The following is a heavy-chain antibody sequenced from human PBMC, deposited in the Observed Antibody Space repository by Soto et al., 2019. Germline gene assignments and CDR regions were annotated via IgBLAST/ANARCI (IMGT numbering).Heavy chain of an antibody. CDR3: ARTMVRGADFDY. CDR2: IYYSGST. Sequence: TSETLSLTCTVSGGSISSYYWSWIRQPPGKGLEWIGYIYYSGSTNYNPSLKSRVTISVDTSKNQFSLKLSSVTAADTAVYYCARTMVRGADFDYWGQGTLVTVSS. J-gene: IGHJ4*02. D-gene: IGHD3-10*01. V-gene: IGHV4-59*01. CDR1: GGSISSYY.